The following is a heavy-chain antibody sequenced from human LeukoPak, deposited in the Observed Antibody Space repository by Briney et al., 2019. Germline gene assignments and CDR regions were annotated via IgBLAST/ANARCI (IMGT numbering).Heavy chain of an antibody. V-gene: IGHV4-61*01. CDR2: IYYSGST. CDR1: GGSVSSGSYY. CDR3: ARGRGPRLLWFRDLDY. D-gene: IGHD3-10*01. Sequence: PSETLSLTCTVSGGSVSSGSYYWSWIRQPPGKGLEWIGYIYYSGSTNYNPSLKSRVTISVDTSKNQFSLKLSSVTAADTAVYYCARGRGPRLLWFRDLDYWGQGTLVTVSS. J-gene: IGHJ4*02.